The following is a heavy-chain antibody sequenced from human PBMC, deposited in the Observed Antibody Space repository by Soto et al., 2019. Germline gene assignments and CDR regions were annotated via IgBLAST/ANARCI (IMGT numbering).Heavy chain of an antibody. CDR3: ARSAQWDGFDP. CDR1: AGSISTINYY. V-gene: IGHV4-31*03. Sequence: QVQLQESGPGLVRPSQTLSLTCTVSAGSISTINYYWSWIRQHPEKGLEWIGYISYSGSTFYHSSRKSRVIISLDTSKKQFSLTLTSVTAADTAVYYCARSAQWDGFDPWGQGTMVTVSS. J-gene: IGHJ3*01. CDR2: ISYSGST. D-gene: IGHD2-8*01.